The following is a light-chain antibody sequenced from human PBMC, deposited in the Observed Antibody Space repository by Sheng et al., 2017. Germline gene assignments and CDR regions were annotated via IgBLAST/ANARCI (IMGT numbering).Light chain of an antibody. Sequence: QSALTQPPSASGYPGQSVTISCTGSSSDIGGYNYVAWYQQHPGKAPKLIVYDVDERSSGVPIRFSGSKSGNTASLTVSGLQPEDEADYYCNSYAGTDVLFGGGTKLTVL. J-gene: IGLJ3*02. V-gene: IGLV2-8*01. CDR1: SSDIGGYNY. CDR2: DVD. CDR3: NSYAGTDVL.